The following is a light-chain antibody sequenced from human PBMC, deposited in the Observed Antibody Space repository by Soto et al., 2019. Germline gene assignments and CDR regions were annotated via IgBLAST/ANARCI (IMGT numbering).Light chain of an antibody. V-gene: IGLV2-11*01. CDR3: CSYADSYSYV. Sequence: QSALTQPRSVSGSPGQSVTISCTGTSSDVGGYNYVSWYQQHPDKAPKLMIYDVSKRPSGVPDRFSGTKSGNTASLTISGLQAEDEADYYCCSYADSYSYVFGTGTKVTVL. CDR1: SSDVGGYNY. J-gene: IGLJ1*01. CDR2: DVS.